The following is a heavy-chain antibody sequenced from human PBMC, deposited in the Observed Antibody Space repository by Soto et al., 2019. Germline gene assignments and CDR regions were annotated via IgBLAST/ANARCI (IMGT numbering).Heavy chain of an antibody. D-gene: IGHD6-13*01. V-gene: IGHV4-39*01. Sequence: ETLSLTCTVSGGSFSSSSYHWGWIRQPPGKGLEWIATIYYTGNTFYNPSLKSRVTISVDTSKNQFSLKLSSVTAADTAVYYCARLGTSFDSWGQGTLVTVSS. J-gene: IGHJ4*02. CDR3: ARLGTSFDS. CDR2: IYYTGNT. CDR1: GGSFSSSSYH.